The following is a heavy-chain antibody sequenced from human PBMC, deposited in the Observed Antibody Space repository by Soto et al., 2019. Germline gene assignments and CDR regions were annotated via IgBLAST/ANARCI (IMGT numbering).Heavy chain of an antibody. D-gene: IGHD3-22*01. Sequence: PGGSLRLSCAASGFSFNIFAMNWVRQAPGKGLKWVSGISGGGGSTYYADSVKGRFTISRDNSNNTLYLQMNSLRAEDTAVYYCAKDPTSYDSSAQFDPWGQGTLVTVSS. J-gene: IGHJ5*02. CDR3: AKDPTSYDSSAQFDP. CDR2: ISGGGGST. CDR1: GFSFNIFA. V-gene: IGHV3-23*01.